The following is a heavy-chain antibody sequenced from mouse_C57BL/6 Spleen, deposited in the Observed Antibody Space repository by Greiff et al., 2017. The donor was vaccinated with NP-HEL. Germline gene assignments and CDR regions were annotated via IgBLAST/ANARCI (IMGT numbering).Heavy chain of an antibody. CDR1: GYTFTSYW. Sequence: QVQLQQPGAELVMPGASVKLSCKASGYTFTSYWMHWVKQRPGQGLEWIGEIDPSDSYTNYNQQFKGKSTLTVDKSSSTAYMQLSSLTSEDSAVYYCALHAMDYWGQGTSVTVSS. V-gene: IGHV1-69*01. CDR2: IDPSDSYT. J-gene: IGHJ4*01. CDR3: ALHAMDY. D-gene: IGHD2-10*01.